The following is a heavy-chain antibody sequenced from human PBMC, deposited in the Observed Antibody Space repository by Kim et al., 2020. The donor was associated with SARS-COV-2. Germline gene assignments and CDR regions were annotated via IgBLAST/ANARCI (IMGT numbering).Heavy chain of an antibody. Sequence: APVKGRFTISRDDSKNTLYLQMNSLKTEDTPVYYCTTDHMIVVGLDAFDIWGQGTMVTVSS. V-gene: IGHV3-15*01. J-gene: IGHJ3*02. CDR3: TTDHMIVVGLDAFDI. D-gene: IGHD3-22*01.